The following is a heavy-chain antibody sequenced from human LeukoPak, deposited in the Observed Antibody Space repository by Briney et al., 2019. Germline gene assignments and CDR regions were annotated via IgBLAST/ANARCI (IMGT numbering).Heavy chain of an antibody. D-gene: IGHD1-1*01. Sequence: GSSVKVSCKASGGTFSSYAISWVRQAPGQGLEWMGGIIPIFGTANYAQKFQGRVTITTDESTSTAYMELSSLRSEDTAVYYCARRAVQLDRRGAAFDIWGQGTMVTVSS. CDR3: ARRAVQLDRRGAAFDI. V-gene: IGHV1-69*05. J-gene: IGHJ3*02. CDR1: GGTFSSYA. CDR2: IIPIFGTA.